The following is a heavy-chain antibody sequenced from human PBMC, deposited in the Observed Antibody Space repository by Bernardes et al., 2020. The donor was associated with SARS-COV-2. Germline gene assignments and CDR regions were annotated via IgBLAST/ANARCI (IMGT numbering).Heavy chain of an antibody. V-gene: IGHV4-31*03. D-gene: IGHD3-16*01. CDR3: ARGRGADWFDP. Sequence: SETLSLTCTVSGGSISSGTYYWSWIRQHPGKGLEWIGYISYSGSTYYNPSLKSRLTISVDTSKNQFSLKLSSVTAADTAVYYCARGRGADWFDPWGQGTLVTDSS. CDR2: ISYSGST. J-gene: IGHJ5*02. CDR1: GGSISSGTYY.